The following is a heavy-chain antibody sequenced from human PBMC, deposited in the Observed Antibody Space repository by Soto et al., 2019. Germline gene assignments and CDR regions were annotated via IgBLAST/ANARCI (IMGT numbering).Heavy chain of an antibody. Sequence: GGSLRLSCAASGFTFSSYAMHWVRQAPGKGLEWVAVISYDGSNKYYADSVKGRFTISRDNSKNTLYLQMNSLRAEDTAVYYCARDHIVAGLLDYWGQGTLVTVSS. CDR3: ARDHIVAGLLDY. V-gene: IGHV3-30-3*01. CDR1: GFTFSSYA. D-gene: IGHD5-12*01. J-gene: IGHJ4*02. CDR2: ISYDGSNK.